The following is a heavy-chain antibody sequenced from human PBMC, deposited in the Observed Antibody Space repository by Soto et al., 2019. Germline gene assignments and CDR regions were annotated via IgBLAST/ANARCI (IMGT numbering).Heavy chain of an antibody. D-gene: IGHD3-3*01. V-gene: IGHV4-59*08. Sequence: PSETLSLTCTVSGGSISNHYWSWIRQPPGKGLEWIGYVYYSGSSNYNPSLQSRVTISIVTSNSQLSLKLSSVTAADTAVYYCASRVLRFLEWFGDYGMDVWGQGTTVTVSS. CDR3: ASRVLRFLEWFGDYGMDV. CDR1: GGSISNHY. J-gene: IGHJ6*02. CDR2: VYYSGSS.